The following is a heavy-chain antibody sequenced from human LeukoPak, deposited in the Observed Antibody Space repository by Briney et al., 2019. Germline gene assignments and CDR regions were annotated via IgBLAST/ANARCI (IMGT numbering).Heavy chain of an antibody. CDR2: IYYSGST. D-gene: IGHD3-3*01. Sequence: SETLSLTCTVSGGSISSYYWSWIRQPPGKGLEWIGYIYYSGSTNYNPSLKSRVTISVDTSKNQFSLKLSSVTAADTAVYYCAREIWRNWVDPWGQGTLVTVSS. J-gene: IGHJ5*02. V-gene: IGHV4-59*01. CDR1: GGSISSYY. CDR3: AREIWRNWVDP.